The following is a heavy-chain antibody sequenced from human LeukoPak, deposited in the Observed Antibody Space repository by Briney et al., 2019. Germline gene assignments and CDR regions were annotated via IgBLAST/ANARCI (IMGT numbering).Heavy chain of an antibody. V-gene: IGHV3-30*12. D-gene: IGHD3-16*01. CDR3: ARDLA. CDR2: VLKDGTDK. J-gene: IGHJ5*02. Sequence: GGSLRLSCAASGFTFSSFGMHWVRQAPGKGLEWVTVVLKDGTDKDYADSVKGRFTISRDNSKNTLYLQMNSLRAEDTAVYYCARDLAWGQGTLVTVSS. CDR1: GFTFSSFG.